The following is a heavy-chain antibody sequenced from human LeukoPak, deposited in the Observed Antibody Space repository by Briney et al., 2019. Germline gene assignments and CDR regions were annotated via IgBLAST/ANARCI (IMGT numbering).Heavy chain of an antibody. V-gene: IGHV4-59*01. CDR3: VRWQYCGGNCFFSGFDI. D-gene: IGHD2-21*01. Sequence: KPSETLSLTCTVSDGSISSSYWSWIRQSPGKGLEWIGYIHHSGITNSSPPLKSRVTISVDTPKNHFSLKLNSVTAADTAIYYCVRWQYCGGNCFFSGFDIWGQGKMVTVSS. J-gene: IGHJ3*02. CDR2: IHHSGIT. CDR1: DGSISSSY.